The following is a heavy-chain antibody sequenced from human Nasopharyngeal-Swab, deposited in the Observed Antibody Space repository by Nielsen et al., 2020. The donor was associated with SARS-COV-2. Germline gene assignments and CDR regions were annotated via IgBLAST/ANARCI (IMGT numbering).Heavy chain of an antibody. Sequence: WIRQPPGKGLEWIGSIYHSGSTYYNPSLKSRFTISVDTSKNQFSLKLSSVTAADTAVYYCARVSVMYNWKGVVDYWGQGTLVTVSS. CDR3: ARVSVMYNWKGVVDY. V-gene: IGHV4-38-2*02. CDR2: IYHSGST. J-gene: IGHJ4*02. D-gene: IGHD1-20*01.